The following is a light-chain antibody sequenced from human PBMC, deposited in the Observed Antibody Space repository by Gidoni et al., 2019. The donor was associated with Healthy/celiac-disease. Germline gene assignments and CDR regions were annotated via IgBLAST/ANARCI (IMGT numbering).Light chain of an antibody. CDR2: DNN. Sequence: VLTQPPSVSAAPGQKVTISCSGSSSNIRTNYVSWYQQLPGTAPKLLIYDNNKRPSGIPDRFSGSKSGTSATLGITGLQTGDEADYYCGTWDSSLSAVVFGGGTKLTVL. CDR3: GTWDSSLSAVV. V-gene: IGLV1-51*01. J-gene: IGLJ2*01. CDR1: SSNIRTNY.